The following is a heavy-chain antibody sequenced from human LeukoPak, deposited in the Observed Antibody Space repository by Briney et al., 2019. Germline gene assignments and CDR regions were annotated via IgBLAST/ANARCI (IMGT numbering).Heavy chain of an antibody. D-gene: IGHD3-22*01. CDR3: ARDEGAYYYDSSGSLAFDI. CDR1: GFTFSSYS. Sequence: GGSLRLSCAASGFTFSSYSMNWDLQAPGKGLEWVSSITISSSYIYYADSVKGGFTISRDNAKNSLYLQMNSLRAEDTAVYYCARDEGAYYYDSSGSLAFDIWGQGTMVTVSS. J-gene: IGHJ3*02. CDR2: ITISSSYI. V-gene: IGHV3-21*01.